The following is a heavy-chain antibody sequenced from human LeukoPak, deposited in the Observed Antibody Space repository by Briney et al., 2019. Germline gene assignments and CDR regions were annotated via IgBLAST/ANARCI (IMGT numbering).Heavy chain of an antibody. D-gene: IGHD3-22*01. CDR3: ARGDYYDSSGYPIDY. Sequence: ASAKVSCKASGYTFTGYYMHWVRQAPGQGLEWMGWINPNNGGTNYAQKFQGRVTMTRDTSISTVYMELSRLRSDDTAVYYCARGDYYDSSGYPIDYWGQGTLVTVSS. V-gene: IGHV1-2*02. CDR2: INPNNGGT. CDR1: GYTFTGYY. J-gene: IGHJ4*02.